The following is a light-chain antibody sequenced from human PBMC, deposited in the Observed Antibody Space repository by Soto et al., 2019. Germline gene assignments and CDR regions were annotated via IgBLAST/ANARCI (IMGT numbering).Light chain of an antibody. CDR1: ESVSRN. J-gene: IGKJ1*01. CDR2: DAS. Sequence: EVVMTQSPATLSVSPGERATLSCRASESVSRNLAWYQQKPGQAPRLLIYDASTRATGIPDRFSGGGSGTELTLTISSLQSEDFVVYYFQQYNNWPRTFGQGTKVDLK. CDR3: QQYNNWPRT. V-gene: IGKV3-15*01.